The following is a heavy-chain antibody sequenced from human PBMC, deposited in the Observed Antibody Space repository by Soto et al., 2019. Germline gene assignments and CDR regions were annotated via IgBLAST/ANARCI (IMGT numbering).Heavy chain of an antibody. CDR2: IIDSGGST. J-gene: IGHJ6*01. Sequence: GGSLRLSCAASGFTFSRCAMGWVRQAPGKGLEWVSDIIDSGGSTYYADSVKGRFTLSRDNSKSTLYLQMNSLRAEDTALYYCAKGRSYYYYYGVDLWRQGTTVIASS. CDR3: AKGRSYYYYYGVDL. CDR1: GFTFSRCA. V-gene: IGHV3-23*01.